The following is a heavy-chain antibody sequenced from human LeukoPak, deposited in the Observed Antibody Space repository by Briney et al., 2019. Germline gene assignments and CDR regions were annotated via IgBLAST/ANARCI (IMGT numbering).Heavy chain of an antibody. CDR3: AKDWGYYYDSSGYFDY. CDR1: GFTFSTFA. J-gene: IGHJ4*02. V-gene: IGHV3-23*01. Sequence: PGGSLRLSCAASGFTFSTFAMIWVRQPPGKGLVWVSRINNDGSSTTYADSVKGRFTISRDNSKNTLYLQMNSLRAEDTAVYYCAKDWGYYYDSSGYFDYWGQGTLVTVSS. CDR2: INNDGSST. D-gene: IGHD3-22*01.